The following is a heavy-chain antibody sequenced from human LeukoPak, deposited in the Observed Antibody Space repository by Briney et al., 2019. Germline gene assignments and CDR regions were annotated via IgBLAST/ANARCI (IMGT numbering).Heavy chain of an antibody. V-gene: IGHV3-23*01. CDR1: GFTFSSHA. CDR3: AKDPANGFNYFDF. Sequence: GGSLRLSCAASGFTFSSHAMSWVRQAPGKGLEWVSTVSGSGDGRYYADSVKGRFTISRDNSKDTLYLQINSLRVEDTAVYYCAKDPANGFNYFDFWGQGTLVTVSS. CDR2: VSGSGDGR. D-gene: IGHD2-8*01. J-gene: IGHJ4*02.